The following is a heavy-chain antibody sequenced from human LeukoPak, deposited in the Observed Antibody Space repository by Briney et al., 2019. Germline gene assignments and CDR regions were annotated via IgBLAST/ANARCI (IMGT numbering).Heavy chain of an antibody. CDR3: ARERNMAFDI. J-gene: IGHJ3*02. CDR1: GYTFTSYY. CDR2: INPSGGST. V-gene: IGHV1-46*01. Sequence: ASVKVSCKASGYTFTSYYMHWVRQAPGQGLEWMGIINPSGGSTSYAQKFQSRVTMTRDTSISTAYMELSRLRSDDTAMYYCARERNMAFDIWGQGTMVTVST. D-gene: IGHD2/OR15-2a*01.